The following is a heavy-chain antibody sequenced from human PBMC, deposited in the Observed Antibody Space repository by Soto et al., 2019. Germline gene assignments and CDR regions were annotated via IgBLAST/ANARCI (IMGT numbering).Heavy chain of an antibody. D-gene: IGHD1-26*01. CDR3: ARVHPPRRRWGSDY. CDR1: GGSISSGDYY. V-gene: IGHV4-30-4*01. Sequence: PSGTLSLTCTVSGGSISSGDYYWSWIRQPPGKGLEGIGYIYYSGSTYYNPSLKSRVTISVDTSKNQFSLKLSSLTAADTAVYYCARVHPPRRRWGSDYWGQGTLVTVSS. CDR2: IYYSGST. J-gene: IGHJ4*02.